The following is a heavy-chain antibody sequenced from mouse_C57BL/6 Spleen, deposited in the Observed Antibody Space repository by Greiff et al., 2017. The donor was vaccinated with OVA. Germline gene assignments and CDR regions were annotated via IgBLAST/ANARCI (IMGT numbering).Heavy chain of an antibody. J-gene: IGHJ2*01. CDR3: AITTVVAYYFDY. D-gene: IGHD1-1*01. V-gene: IGHV1-4*01. CDR1: GYTFTSYT. CDR2: INPSSGYT. Sequence: VKLMESGAELARPGASVKMSCKASGYTFTSYTMHWVKQRPGQGLEWIGYINPSSGYTKYNQKFKDKATLTADKSSSTAYMQLSSLTSEDSAVYYCAITTVVAYYFDYWGQGTTLTVSS.